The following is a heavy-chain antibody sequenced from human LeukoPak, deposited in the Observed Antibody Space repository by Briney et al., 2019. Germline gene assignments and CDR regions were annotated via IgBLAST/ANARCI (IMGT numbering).Heavy chain of an antibody. Sequence: SETLSLTCVISGYSISAGYFWGWIRQSPVKGLEWIGSVHHTGSDYYNPSLKSRVAISIDTSKNHFSLNLTSVTAADTAVFFCARVIVTATHVPDAFDLWGQGILVTVSS. CDR2: VHHTGSD. D-gene: IGHD1-26*01. J-gene: IGHJ3*01. CDR1: GYSISAGYF. V-gene: IGHV4-38-2*01. CDR3: ARVIVTATHVPDAFDL.